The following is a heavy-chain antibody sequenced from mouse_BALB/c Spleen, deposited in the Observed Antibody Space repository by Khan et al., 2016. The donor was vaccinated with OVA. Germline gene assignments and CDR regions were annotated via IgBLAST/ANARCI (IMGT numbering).Heavy chain of an antibody. Sequence: QVQLQQSGAELVRPGVSVKISCKGSGYTFTDFAMHWVKQSHAKSLEWLGVISTYYGDADYNPKFRDKATMTVDKSSSTAYMELAGLTSEDSAIYYCVRGSGKSRFAYWGQGTLVTVSA. CDR3: VRGSGKSRFAY. CDR2: ISTYYGDA. CDR1: GYTFTDFA. J-gene: IGHJ3*01. D-gene: IGHD1-3*01. V-gene: IGHV1S137*01.